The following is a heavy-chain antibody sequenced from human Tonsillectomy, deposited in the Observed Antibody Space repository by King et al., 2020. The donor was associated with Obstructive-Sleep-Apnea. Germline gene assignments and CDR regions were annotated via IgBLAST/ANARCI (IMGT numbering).Heavy chain of an antibody. CDR3: ARAPYKFWSGSHYYFDY. D-gene: IGHD3-3*01. CDR1: GASVSNNY. Sequence: QVQLQESGPGLVKPFETLSLTCKVSGASVSNNYWSWLRQSPGRGLEWIGYIYYNGSTMYNPSLKSRVTISLDTSKNQFSLRMTSVTAADTAVYYCARAPYKFWSGSHYYFDYWGQGTLVPVSS. J-gene: IGHJ4*02. V-gene: IGHV4-59*02. CDR2: IYYNGST.